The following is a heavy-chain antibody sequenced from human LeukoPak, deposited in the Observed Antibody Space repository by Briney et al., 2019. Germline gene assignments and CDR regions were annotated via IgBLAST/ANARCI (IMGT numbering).Heavy chain of an antibody. J-gene: IGHJ4*02. D-gene: IGHD3-3*01. V-gene: IGHV4-39*01. Sequence: SETLSLTCSVSGDSISGSSYYWGWIRQPPGKGLEWIGSIYYSGTTYYNPSLKSRVSLSVDTSKNQFSLKLSSVTAADTAVYHCARRRLGVVITYFDYWGQGTLVTVSS. CDR2: IYYSGTT. CDR1: GDSISGSSYY. CDR3: ARRRLGVVITYFDY.